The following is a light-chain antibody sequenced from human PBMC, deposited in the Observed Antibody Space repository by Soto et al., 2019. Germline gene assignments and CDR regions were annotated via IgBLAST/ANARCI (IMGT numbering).Light chain of an antibody. Sequence: DIQMTQSPSSLSASVGDRVTITCRASQSISSYLNWYQQKPGKAPKLLIYAASRLQSGVPSRFSVSGSGTDFTLTISSLQPEDFATYYGQQSYSTPFTFGPGTKVDIK. J-gene: IGKJ3*01. CDR3: QQSYSTPFT. V-gene: IGKV1-39*01. CDR1: QSISSY. CDR2: AAS.